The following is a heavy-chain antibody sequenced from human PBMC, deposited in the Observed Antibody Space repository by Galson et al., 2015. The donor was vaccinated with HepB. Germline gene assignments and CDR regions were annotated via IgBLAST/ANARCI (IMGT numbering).Heavy chain of an antibody. D-gene: IGHD6-19*01. CDR1: AFTFTSYW. V-gene: IGHV3-7*03. CDR3: ARDSGSGWYATPFDY. CDR2: IKQDGSEK. J-gene: IGHJ4*02. Sequence: SLRLSCAASAFTFTSYWMTWVRQAPGKGLEWVANIKQDGSEKYYVDSVKGRFTISRDNAKNSLYLQVNSLRAEDTAVYYCARDSGSGWYATPFDYWGQGTLVTVSS.